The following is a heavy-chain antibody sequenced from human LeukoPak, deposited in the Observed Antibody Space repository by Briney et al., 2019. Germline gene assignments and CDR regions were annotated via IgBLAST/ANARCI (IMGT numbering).Heavy chain of an antibody. Sequence: SSETLSLTCTVSGGSISNGGYYWSWIRQHPGKGLEWIGYIYYSGSTYYNPSLKSRVTISLDTSKNQFSLKLSSVTAADTAVYYCARARSYDSSLDYWGQGTLVTVSS. J-gene: IGHJ4*02. V-gene: IGHV4-31*03. D-gene: IGHD3-22*01. CDR1: GGSISNGGYY. CDR3: ARARSYDSSLDY. CDR2: IYYSGST.